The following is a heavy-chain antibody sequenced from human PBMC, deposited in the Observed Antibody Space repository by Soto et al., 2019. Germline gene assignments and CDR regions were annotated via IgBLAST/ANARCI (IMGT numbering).Heavy chain of an antibody. CDR3: ARRIAARLDY. CDR2: ISSSSSTI. Sequence: GGSLRLSCAASGFTFSSYSMNWVRQAPGQGLGRVSYISSSSSTIYYADSVQGRFTISRDNAKNSLYLQMNSLRDEDTAVYYCARRIAARLDYWGQGTLVTVSS. V-gene: IGHV3-48*02. CDR1: GFTFSSYS. J-gene: IGHJ4*02. D-gene: IGHD6-6*01.